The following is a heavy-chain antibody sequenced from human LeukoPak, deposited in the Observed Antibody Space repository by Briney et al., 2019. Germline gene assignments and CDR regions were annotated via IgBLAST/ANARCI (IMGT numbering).Heavy chain of an antibody. J-gene: IGHJ6*03. D-gene: IGHD2-2*01. CDR3: ARGTVVPASTSPYYYYMDV. CDR1: GGTFSSYA. CDR2: IIPIFGTA. Sequence: SVKVSCKASGGTFSSYAISWVRQAPGQGLEWMGGIIPIFGTANYAQKFQGRVTITADESTSTAYMELSSLRSEDTAVYYCARGTVVPASTSPYYYYMDVWGKGTTVTVSS. V-gene: IGHV1-69*13.